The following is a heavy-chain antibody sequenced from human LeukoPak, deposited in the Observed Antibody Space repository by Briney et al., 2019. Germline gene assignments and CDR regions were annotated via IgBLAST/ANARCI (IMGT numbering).Heavy chain of an antibody. J-gene: IGHJ4*02. CDR3: ARGVGATHFDY. V-gene: IGHV3-21*01. D-gene: IGHD1-26*01. Sequence: PGGSLRLSCAASGFTFSSYNMNWVRQAPGKGLEWVSSISSSSRSIHYADSVKGRFTISRDNAKNSLYVQMNSLRAEDTAVYYCARGVGATHFDYWGQGTLVTVSS. CDR1: GFTFSSYN. CDR2: ISSSSRSI.